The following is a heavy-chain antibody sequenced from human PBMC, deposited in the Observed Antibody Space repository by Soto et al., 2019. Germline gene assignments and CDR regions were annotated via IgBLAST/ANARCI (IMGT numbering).Heavy chain of an antibody. D-gene: IGHD2-21*02. CDR2: ISYDGSNK. CDR1: GFTFSSYA. Sequence: QVQLVESGGGVVQPGRSLRLSCAASGFTFSSYAMHWVRQAPGKGLEWVAVISYDGSNKYYADSVKGRFTISRDNSKNTLYLQMNSRRAEDTAVYYCARVGAYCGGDCYAEYFQHWGQGTLVTVSS. CDR3: ARVGAYCGGDCYAEYFQH. J-gene: IGHJ1*01. V-gene: IGHV3-30-3*01.